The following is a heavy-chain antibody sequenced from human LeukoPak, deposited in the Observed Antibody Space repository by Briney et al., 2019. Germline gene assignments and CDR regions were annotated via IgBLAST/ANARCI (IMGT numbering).Heavy chain of an antibody. CDR1: GYTFTSYD. Sequence: ASVKVSCKAPGYTFTSYDINWVRQAPGQGLEWVGGIIPIFGTANYAQKFQGRVTITADKSTSTAYMELSSLRSEDTAVYYCARDLDYSISSFDYWGQGTLVTVSS. CDR2: IIPIFGTA. V-gene: IGHV1-69*06. CDR3: ARDLDYSISSFDY. D-gene: IGHD4-11*01. J-gene: IGHJ4*02.